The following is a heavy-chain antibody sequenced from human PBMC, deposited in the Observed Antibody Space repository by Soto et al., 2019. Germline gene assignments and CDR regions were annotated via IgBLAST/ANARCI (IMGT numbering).Heavy chain of an antibody. CDR2: INPTVGGT. V-gene: IGHV1-46*01. Sequence: QVQLVQSGAEVKKPGASVKVSCKASGYVFSSSFVHWVRQAPGQGLEWMAMINPTVGGTSYAHNFQGRIAVTRDTSTATVYLDLSSLRSADTAIYYCAREVNTVIMPGDTEDYSGLDVWGQGTTVIVSS. CDR3: AREVNTVIMPGDTEDYSGLDV. D-gene: IGHD2-21*02. J-gene: IGHJ6*02. CDR1: GYVFSSSF.